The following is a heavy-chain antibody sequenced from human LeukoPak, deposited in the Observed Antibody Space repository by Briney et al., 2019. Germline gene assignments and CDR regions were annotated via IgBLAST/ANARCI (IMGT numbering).Heavy chain of an antibody. J-gene: IGHJ4*02. CDR1: GFTFSSYG. CDR3: AKDLMYYYDSSGSPHDY. V-gene: IGHV3-33*06. CDR2: IWYDGSNK. D-gene: IGHD3-22*01. Sequence: GGSLRLSCAASGFTFSSYGMHWVRQAPGTGLEWVAVIWYDGSNKYYADSVKGRFTISRDNSKNTLYLQMNSLRAEDTAVYYCAKDLMYYYDSSGSPHDYWGQGTLVTVSS.